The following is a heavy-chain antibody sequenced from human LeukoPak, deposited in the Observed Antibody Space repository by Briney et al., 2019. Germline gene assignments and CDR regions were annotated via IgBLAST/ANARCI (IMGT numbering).Heavy chain of an antibody. D-gene: IGHD1-26*01. J-gene: IGHJ4*02. CDR2: IYYSGST. CDR1: GGSISSSSYY. V-gene: IGHV4-39*07. CDR3: AKVPITSGSYASAFDY. Sequence: PSETLSLTCTASGGSISSSSYYWGWIRQPPGKGLEWIGSIYYSGSTYYNPSLKSRVTISVDKSKNQFSLKLNSVTAADTAVYYCAKVPITSGSYASAFDYWGQGTLVTVSS.